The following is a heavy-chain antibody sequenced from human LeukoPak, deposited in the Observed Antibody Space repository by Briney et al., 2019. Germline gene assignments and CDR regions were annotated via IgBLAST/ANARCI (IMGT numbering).Heavy chain of an antibody. CDR2: ISGSGGNT. CDR3: AKAGIELWSVFDY. D-gene: IGHD5-18*01. Sequence: GGSLRLSCAASGFTFSSYAMSWVRQAPGKGLEWVSAISGSGGNTYYADSVKGRFTISRDNSKNTLYLQMNSLRAEDTAVYYCAKAGIELWSVFDYWGQGTLVTVSS. J-gene: IGHJ4*02. V-gene: IGHV3-23*01. CDR1: GFTFSSYA.